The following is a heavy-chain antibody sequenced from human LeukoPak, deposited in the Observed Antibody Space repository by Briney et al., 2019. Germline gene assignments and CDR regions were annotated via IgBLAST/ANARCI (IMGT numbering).Heavy chain of an antibody. CDR1: GFTFSNYW. CDR2: INLDGSSA. CDR3: ASGFLSGRGVVGY. Sequence: GGSLRLSCAASGFTFSNYWMHWARQAPGKGLVWVSRINLDGSSATYADSVKGRFTISRDNAKNTLCLQMNSLSAEDTAVYYCASGFLSGRGVVGYWGQGTLVTVSS. J-gene: IGHJ4*02. D-gene: IGHD3-10*01. V-gene: IGHV3-74*01.